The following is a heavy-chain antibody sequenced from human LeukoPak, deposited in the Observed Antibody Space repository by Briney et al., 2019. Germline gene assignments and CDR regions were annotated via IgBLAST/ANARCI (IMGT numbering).Heavy chain of an antibody. CDR1: GYTFTSYA. CDR3: ARAVGATASPFDY. J-gene: IGHJ4*02. Sequence: GASVKVSCKAAGYTFTSYAMYWVRQAPGQRLEWMGWINAGNGNTKYSQKFQGRVTITRATSASTAYMELSSLRSEDTAVYYCARAVGATASPFDYWGQGTLVTVSS. D-gene: IGHD1-26*01. CDR2: INAGNGNT. V-gene: IGHV1-3*01.